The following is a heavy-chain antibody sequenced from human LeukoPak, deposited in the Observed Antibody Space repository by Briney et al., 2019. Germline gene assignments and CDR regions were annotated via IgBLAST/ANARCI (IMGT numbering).Heavy chain of an antibody. CDR3: ASSPMTTVVTPGRSWYFDL. D-gene: IGHD4-23*01. J-gene: IGHJ2*01. CDR2: INPNSGGT. Sequence: ASVKVSCKASGYTFTGYYMHWVRQAPGQGLEWMGWINPNSGGTNYAQKFQGRVTMTRDTSISTAYMELSRMRSDDQAVYYCASSPMTTVVTPGRSWYFDLWGRGTLVTVSS. CDR1: GYTFTGYY. V-gene: IGHV1-2*02.